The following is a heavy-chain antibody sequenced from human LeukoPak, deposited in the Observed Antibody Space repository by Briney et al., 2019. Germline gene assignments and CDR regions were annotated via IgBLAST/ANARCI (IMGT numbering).Heavy chain of an antibody. J-gene: IGHJ4*02. CDR3: ATSAARAIES. D-gene: IGHD6-25*01. Sequence: GWSLRLSCADSGFTFSSYWMSWVRQAPGKGLECTANIKQDGCEKYYVDSVRGRFTLSRDNAKNSLYLQMYSRRFEDTAVYYCATSAARAIESWGQGTLVTVSS. CDR2: IKQDGCEK. CDR1: GFTFSSYW. V-gene: IGHV3-7*01.